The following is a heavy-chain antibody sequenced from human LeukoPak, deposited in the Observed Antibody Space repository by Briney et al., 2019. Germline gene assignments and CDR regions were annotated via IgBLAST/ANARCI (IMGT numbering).Heavy chain of an antibody. V-gene: IGHV3-23*01. D-gene: IGHD3-3*01. Sequence: GGSLRLSCAASGFTFSSYAMTWVRQAPGKGLEWVSDISGSGGSTYYADSVKGRFTISRYNSKNTLYLQMNSLRAEDTAVYYCAKTPLRFLEWLLGDWGQGTLVTVSS. J-gene: IGHJ4*02. CDR1: GFTFSSYA. CDR2: ISGSGGST. CDR3: AKTPLRFLEWLLGD.